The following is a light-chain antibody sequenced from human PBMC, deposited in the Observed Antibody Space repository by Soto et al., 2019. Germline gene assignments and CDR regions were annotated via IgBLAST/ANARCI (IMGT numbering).Light chain of an antibody. V-gene: IGLV2-11*01. CDR1: NRDFGNHNY. CDR3: SSYTSSSTLYV. Sequence: ALAQPRAVSGSPGQSVTISCAGTNRDFGNHNYVSWFQQHPGKAHKLIIYDVTRRPSGVPDRFSGSQSGNTASLTISGLQAEDEADYYCSSYTSSSTLYVFGTGSKVTVL. CDR2: DVT. J-gene: IGLJ1*01.